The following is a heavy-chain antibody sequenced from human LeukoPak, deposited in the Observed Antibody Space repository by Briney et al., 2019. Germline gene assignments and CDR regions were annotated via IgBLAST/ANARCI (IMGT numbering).Heavy chain of an antibody. J-gene: IGHJ4*02. Sequence: SETLSLTCAVYGGSFSGYYWSWIRQPPGKGLEWIGEINHSGNTNYNSPLKSRVTISVDTSKNQFSLNLSSVTAADTAVYYCARKENVYYYFDYWGQGTLVTVSS. CDR1: GGSFSGYY. CDR3: ARKENVYYYFDY. V-gene: IGHV4-34*01. CDR2: INHSGNT. D-gene: IGHD3-10*01.